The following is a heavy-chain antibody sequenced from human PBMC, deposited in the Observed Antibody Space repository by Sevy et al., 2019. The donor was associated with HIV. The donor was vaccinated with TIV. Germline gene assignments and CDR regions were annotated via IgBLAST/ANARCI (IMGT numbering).Heavy chain of an antibody. D-gene: IGHD3-22*01. Sequence: GGSLRLSCAASGFILSSYGMHWVRQPPGKGLEWLAFIRYDGSNKYYADSVKGRFTISRENDKNTLNLQMNSLRGEDTAVYYCAKDLIVAPAEGAFDIWGQGTMVTVSS. J-gene: IGHJ3*02. CDR2: IRYDGSNK. V-gene: IGHV3-30*02. CDR1: GFILSSYG. CDR3: AKDLIVAPAEGAFDI.